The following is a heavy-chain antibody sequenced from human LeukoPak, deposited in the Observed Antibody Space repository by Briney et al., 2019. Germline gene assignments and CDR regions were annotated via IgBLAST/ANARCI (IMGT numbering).Heavy chain of an antibody. D-gene: IGHD6-13*01. CDR3: ARLYSSSFGRVFAY. J-gene: IGHJ4*02. V-gene: IGHV4-59*01. CDR2: ISYSGST. CDR1: GGSFSGYY. Sequence: PSETLSLTSGVNGGSFSGYYWSWIRQPPGKGLEWIGYISYSGSTNYNPSLKSRVTISVDTSKNQFSLKLSSVTAADTAIYYCARLYSSSFGRVFAYWGQGTLVTVSS.